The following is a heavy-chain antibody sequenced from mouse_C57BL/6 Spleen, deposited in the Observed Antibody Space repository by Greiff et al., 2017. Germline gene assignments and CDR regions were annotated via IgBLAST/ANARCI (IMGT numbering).Heavy chain of an antibody. Sequence: VKLQQPGAELVKPGASVKLSCKASGYTFTSYWMHWVKQRPGQGLEWIGMIHPNSGSTNYNEKFKSKATLTVDKSSSTAYMQLSSLTSEDSAVYYCARDTTVVARENAMDYWGQGTSVTVSS. CDR3: ARDTTVVARENAMDY. J-gene: IGHJ4*01. V-gene: IGHV1-64*01. D-gene: IGHD1-1*01. CDR1: GYTFTSYW. CDR2: IHPNSGST.